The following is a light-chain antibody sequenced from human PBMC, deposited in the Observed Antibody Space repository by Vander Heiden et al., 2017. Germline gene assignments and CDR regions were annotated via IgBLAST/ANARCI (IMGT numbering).Light chain of an antibody. CDR2: AAS. V-gene: IGKV1-39*01. CDR1: QTISSY. J-gene: IGKJ1*01. Sequence: DIQMTQAPSSLSACVGDGVTITCRASQTISSYLHWYQQKPGKAPKLLIYAASSLQSGVPSRFRGSGSETDFTRTISSLQPEDFAAYYGKQRYSASWTFGQGTKVEIK. CDR3: KQRYSASWT.